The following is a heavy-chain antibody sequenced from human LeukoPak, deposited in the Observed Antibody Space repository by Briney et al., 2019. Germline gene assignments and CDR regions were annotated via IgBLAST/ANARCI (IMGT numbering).Heavy chain of an antibody. CDR1: GYTFTGYY. D-gene: IGHD3-9*01. V-gene: IGHV1-2*02. CDR2: NNPNSGDT. Sequence: ASVKVSCKASGYTFTGYYVHWVRQAPGQGLEWMGWNNPNSGDTNFAQKFQGRVTMTRDTSISTAYMELSRLRSDDTAVYYCASGDNYDILTGYQTPSHLSDYWGQGTLVTVSS. J-gene: IGHJ4*02. CDR3: ASGDNYDILTGYQTPSHLSDY.